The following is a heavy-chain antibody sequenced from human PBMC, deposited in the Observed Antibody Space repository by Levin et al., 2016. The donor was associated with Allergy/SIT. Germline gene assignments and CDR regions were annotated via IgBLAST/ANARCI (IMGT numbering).Heavy chain of an antibody. CDR2: IYSGGST. D-gene: IGHD5-18*01. V-gene: IGHV3-53*01. J-gene: IGHJ6*02. Sequence: VRQAPGKGLEWVSVIYSGGSTYYADSVKGRFTISRDNSKNTLYLQMNSLRAEDTAVYYCARAGQGRGYSYATDGMDVWGQGTTVTVSS. CDR3: ARAGQGRGYSYATDGMDV.